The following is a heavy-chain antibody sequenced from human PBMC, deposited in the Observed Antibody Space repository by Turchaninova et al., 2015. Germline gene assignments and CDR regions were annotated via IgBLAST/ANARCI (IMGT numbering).Heavy chain of an antibody. CDR1: GFSFYNYA. D-gene: IGHD4-17*01. CDR2: ISGDGANT. J-gene: IGHJ3*01. CDR3: AKGDDYGAYVLQLAFDL. Sequence: EVQLLESGGGLVQHGGSLRLSCAASGFSFYNYALSWVRPAPGKGLEWVPAISGDGANTYYADSMMGRFSIDNSMETLYLQMNSLRAEDTALYYCAKGDDYGAYVLQLAFDLWGLGTMVTVSS. V-gene: IGHV3-23*01.